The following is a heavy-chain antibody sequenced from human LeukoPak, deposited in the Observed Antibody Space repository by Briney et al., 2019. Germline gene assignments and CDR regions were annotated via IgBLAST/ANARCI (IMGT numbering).Heavy chain of an antibody. CDR1: GGSISSSSYY. J-gene: IGHJ4*02. V-gene: IGHV4-39*07. Sequence: SETLSLTCTVSGGSISSSSYYWGWIRQPPGKGLEWIGSIYYSGSTYYNPSLKSRVTISIDRSKNQFSLKLSSVTAADTAVYFCARFRFGESVGDYWGQGSLVTVSS. CDR3: ARFRFGESVGDY. CDR2: IYYSGST. D-gene: IGHD3-10*01.